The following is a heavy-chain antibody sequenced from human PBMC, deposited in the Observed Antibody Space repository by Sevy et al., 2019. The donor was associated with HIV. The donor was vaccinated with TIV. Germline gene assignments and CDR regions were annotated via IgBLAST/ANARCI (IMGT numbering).Heavy chain of an antibody. J-gene: IGHJ6*03. V-gene: IGHV1-18*01. CDR2: ISAYNGNT. Sequence: ASGKVSCKASGYTFTSYGISWVRQAPGQGLEWMGWISAYNGNTNYAQKLQGRVTMTTDTSTSTAYMELRSLRSDDTAVYYCARIYCSSTSCYATPDYYYYYMDVWGKGTTVTVSS. CDR3: ARIYCSSTSCYATPDYYYYYMDV. CDR1: GYTFTSYG. D-gene: IGHD2-2*01.